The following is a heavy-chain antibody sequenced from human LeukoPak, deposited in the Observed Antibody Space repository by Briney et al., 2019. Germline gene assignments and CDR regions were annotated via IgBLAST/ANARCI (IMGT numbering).Heavy chain of an antibody. CDR1: GFTFSSYS. CDR2: ISSSSSYI. V-gene: IGHV3-21*01. D-gene: IGHD6-13*01. J-gene: IGHJ4*02. Sequence: PGGSLRLSCAASGFTFSSYSMNWVRQAPGKGLEWVSSISSSSSYIYYADSVKGRFTISRDNAKNSLYLQMNSLRAEDTAVYYCASSIAAAWYLNSFDYWGQGTLVTVSS. CDR3: ASSIAAAWYLNSFDY.